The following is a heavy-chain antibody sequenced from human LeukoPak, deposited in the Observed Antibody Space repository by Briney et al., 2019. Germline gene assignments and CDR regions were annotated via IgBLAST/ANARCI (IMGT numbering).Heavy chain of an antibody. CDR1: GFTFSNAW. CDR3: TTGRCSGGSCYSGCY. D-gene: IGHD2-15*01. CDR2: IKSKTDGGTT. V-gene: IGHV3-15*01. J-gene: IGHJ4*02. Sequence: GGSLRLSCAASGFTFSNAWMSWVRQAPGKGLEWVGRIKSKTDGGTTDYAAPVRGRFTISRDDSKNTLYLQMNSLKTEDTAVYYCTTGRCSGGSCYSGCYWGQGTLVTVSS.